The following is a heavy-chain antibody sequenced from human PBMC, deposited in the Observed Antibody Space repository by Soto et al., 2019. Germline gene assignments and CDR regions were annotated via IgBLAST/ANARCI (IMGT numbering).Heavy chain of an antibody. J-gene: IGHJ4*02. V-gene: IGHV6-1*01. CDR1: GDSVSSNIAA. D-gene: IGHD7-27*01. CDR2: TYYRSKWYN. CDR3: ARDPWGASKFAY. Sequence: QVQLQQSGPGLVKPSQTLSLTCAISGDSVSSNIAAWSWIRQSPARGLEWLGRTYYRSKWYNDYGVSVKSRITVNQDTSKNELSLQLNSVTTEDTAVYYCARDPWGASKFAYWGQGTPVTVSS.